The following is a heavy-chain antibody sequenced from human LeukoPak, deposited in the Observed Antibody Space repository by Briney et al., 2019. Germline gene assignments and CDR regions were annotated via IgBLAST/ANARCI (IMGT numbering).Heavy chain of an antibody. J-gene: IGHJ4*02. CDR2: IYYSGST. CDR1: GGSICSSSYY. V-gene: IGHV4-39*01. D-gene: IGHD1-26*01. Sequence: SETLSLTCTVSGGSICSSSYYWGWIRQPPGKGLEWIGSIYYSGSTYYNPSLKSRVTISVDTSKNQFSLKLSSVTAADTAVYYCASLIVGASYFDYWGQGTLVTVSS. CDR3: ASLIVGASYFDY.